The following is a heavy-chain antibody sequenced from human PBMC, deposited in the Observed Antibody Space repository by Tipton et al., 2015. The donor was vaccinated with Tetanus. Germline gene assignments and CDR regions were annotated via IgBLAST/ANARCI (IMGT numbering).Heavy chain of an antibody. CDR2: IYYSGST. CDR1: GGSISSSSYY. D-gene: IGHD3-3*01. V-gene: IGHV4-39*01. Sequence: TLSLTCTVSGGSISSSSYYWGWIRQPPGKGLEWIGSIYYSGSTYYNPSLKSRVTISVDTSKNQFSLKLSSVTAADTAVYYCARHRRVFGVVTDAFDIWGQGTMVTVSS. CDR3: ARHRRVFGVVTDAFDI. J-gene: IGHJ3*02.